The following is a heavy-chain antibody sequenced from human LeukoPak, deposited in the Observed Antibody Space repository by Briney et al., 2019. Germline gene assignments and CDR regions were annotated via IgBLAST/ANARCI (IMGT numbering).Heavy chain of an antibody. CDR3: ARLGYTGSYYHFDY. J-gene: IGHJ4*02. CDR1: GDSISSRSYY. V-gene: IGHV4-39*01. Sequence: SETLSLTCTVSGDSISSRSYYWGWIRQPPGKGLEWIGNIYYSGSTYYNPSLKSRVTISVDTSKNQFSLKLSSVTAADTAVYNCARLGYTGSYYHFDYWGQGTLVTVSS. D-gene: IGHD1-26*01. CDR2: IYYSGST.